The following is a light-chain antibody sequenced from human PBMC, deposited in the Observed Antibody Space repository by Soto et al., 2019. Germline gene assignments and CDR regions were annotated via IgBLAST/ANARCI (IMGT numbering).Light chain of an antibody. J-gene: IGLJ1*01. CDR1: SSNIGAGYE. CDR3: QSYDSSLSGYV. CDR2: ENN. Sequence: QSVLTQPPSVSEAPGQRVTISCTGSSSNIGAGYEAHWYQQVPGTAPKLLIYENNNRPSGVPDRCSGSKSGTSASLAITGLLAEDEAEYYCQSYDSSLSGYVFGSGTKLIVL. V-gene: IGLV1-40*01.